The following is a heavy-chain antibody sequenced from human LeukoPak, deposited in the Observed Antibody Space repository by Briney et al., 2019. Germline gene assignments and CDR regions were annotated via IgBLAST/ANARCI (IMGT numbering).Heavy chain of an antibody. J-gene: IGHJ4*02. D-gene: IGHD3-10*01. CDR1: GFTLRTYG. CDR3: ARGGEGSGSYSDY. Sequence: GGSLRLSCAASGFTLRTYGMHWVRQAPGKGLEWVAVIWYDGSKKDYADSVKGRFTISRDNSKNTLYLQMNSLRAEDTAVYYCARGGEGSGSYSDYWGQGSLVTVSS. CDR2: IWYDGSKK. V-gene: IGHV3-33*01.